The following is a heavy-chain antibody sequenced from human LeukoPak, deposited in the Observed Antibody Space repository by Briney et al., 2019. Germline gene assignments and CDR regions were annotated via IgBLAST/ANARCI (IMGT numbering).Heavy chain of an antibody. CDR1: GGSFSGYY. Sequence: SETLSLTCAVYGGSFSGYYWSWIRQPPGKGLEWIGEINHSGSTNYNPSLKSRVTISVDTSKNQFSLKLSSVTAAGTAVYYWARGEYTVMVAPFTYWGQEPLFTVSS. CDR2: INHSGST. D-gene: IGHD5-18*01. CDR3: ARGEYTVMVAPFTY. V-gene: IGHV4-34*01. J-gene: IGHJ4*02.